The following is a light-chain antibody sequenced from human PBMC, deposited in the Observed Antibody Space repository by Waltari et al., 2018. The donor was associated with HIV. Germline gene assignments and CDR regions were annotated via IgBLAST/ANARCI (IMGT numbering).Light chain of an antibody. CDR3: CSYRGTGPAV. CDR2: EGS. J-gene: IGLJ1*01. Sequence: QPARTYPASASGSPGESITISRTGTSSDVGSHILILWYQPHSGKAPKLANYEGSKRPSGVSKRCSGSKSADTASLTISGLQAEDEAYYYCCSYRGTGPAVFGCGTKVTVL. V-gene: IGLV2-23*01. CDR1: SSDVGSHIL.